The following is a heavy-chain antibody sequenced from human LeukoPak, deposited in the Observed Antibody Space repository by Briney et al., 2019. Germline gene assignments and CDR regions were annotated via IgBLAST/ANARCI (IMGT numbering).Heavy chain of an antibody. CDR2: IYTSGST. CDR3: AREPPESQQLVESWFDP. V-gene: IGHV4-4*07. CDR1: GGSISSYY. Sequence: PSETLSLTCTVSGGSISSYYWSWIRQPAGKGLEWIGCIYTSGSTNYNPSLKSRVTMSVDTSKNQFSLKLSSVTAADTAVYYCAREPPESQQLVESWFDPWGQGTLVTVSS. D-gene: IGHD6-13*01. J-gene: IGHJ5*02.